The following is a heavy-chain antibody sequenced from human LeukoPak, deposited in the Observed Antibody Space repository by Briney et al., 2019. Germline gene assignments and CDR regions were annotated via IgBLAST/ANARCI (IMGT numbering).Heavy chain of an antibody. V-gene: IGHV3-23*01. J-gene: IGHJ4*02. CDR1: GFTFSSYA. D-gene: IGHD3-10*01. Sequence: GGSLRLSCAASGFTFSSYAMSWVRQAPGKGLEWVSLINDSGGNTYYADSVKGRFTISRDNSKNTLFLQMSSLKADDTAVYYCAKTSAGIRGGCFDYWGQGPLVTVSS. CDR3: AKTSAGIRGGCFDY. CDR2: INDSGGNT.